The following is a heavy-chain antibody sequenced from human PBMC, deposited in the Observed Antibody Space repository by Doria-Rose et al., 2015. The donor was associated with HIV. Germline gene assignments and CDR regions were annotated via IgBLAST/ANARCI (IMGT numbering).Heavy chain of an antibody. V-gene: IGHV2-26*01. D-gene: IGHD6-13*01. Sequence: SGPVLVKPTETLTLTCTVSGGSLSSPGMGVSWIRQPPGKALEWLANIVSDDERSYKTSLKSRLTIPRGTSKSQVVLTMTDMDPVDTATYYCARIKSSRWYHKYYFDYWGQGTLVIVSA. CDR3: ARIKSSRWYHKYYFDY. CDR2: IVSDDER. CDR1: GGSLSSPGMG. J-gene: IGHJ4*02.